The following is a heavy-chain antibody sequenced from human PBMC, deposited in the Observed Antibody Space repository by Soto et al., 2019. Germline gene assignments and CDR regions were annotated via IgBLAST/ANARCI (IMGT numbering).Heavy chain of an antibody. CDR2: IYYSGST. V-gene: IGHV4-31*03. Sequence: QVQLQESGPGLVKPSQTLSLTCTVSGGSISSGGYYWSWIRQHPGKGLEWIGYIYYSGSTYYNPSLKSRVTISVDTSKNQFSLKLSSVTAAGTAVYYCARVVCSGGSCLFDYWGQGTLVTVSS. CDR1: GGSISSGGYY. D-gene: IGHD2-15*01. CDR3: ARVVCSGGSCLFDY. J-gene: IGHJ4*02.